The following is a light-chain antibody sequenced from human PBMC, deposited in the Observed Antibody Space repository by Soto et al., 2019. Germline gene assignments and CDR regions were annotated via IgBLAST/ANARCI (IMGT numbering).Light chain of an antibody. CDR1: PSVTNF. Sequence: DIVLTQSPATLSLSPGERATLSCRASPSVTNFLAWYQQKPGQAPRLLIYGAFNRATGIPARFSGSGSGTDFTLTISSLEPEDSAIYYCQQRIIWPPVTFGQGTRLEIK. CDR2: GAF. V-gene: IGKV3-11*01. CDR3: QQRIIWPPVT. J-gene: IGKJ5*01.